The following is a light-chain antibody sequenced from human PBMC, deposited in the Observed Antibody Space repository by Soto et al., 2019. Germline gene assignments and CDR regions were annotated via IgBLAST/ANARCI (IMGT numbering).Light chain of an antibody. V-gene: IGKV3-15*01. CDR1: ETVATN. CDR3: QQYFEWPPMT. Sequence: ATLSCWASETVATNLAWYQQKPGQAPRLLISGASTRAAGISDRFRGSGSGTEFTLTISSLRSEDSAIYYCQQYFEWPPMTFGQGTKVDIK. CDR2: GAS. J-gene: IGKJ1*01.